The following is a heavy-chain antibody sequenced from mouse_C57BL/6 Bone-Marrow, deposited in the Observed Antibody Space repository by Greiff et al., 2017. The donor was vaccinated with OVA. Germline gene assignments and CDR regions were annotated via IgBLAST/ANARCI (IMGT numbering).Heavy chain of an antibody. CDR3: VRQRWSFAY. V-gene: IGHV10-1*01. J-gene: IGHJ3*01. D-gene: IGHD2-3*01. CDR1: GFSFNTYA. CDR2: IRSKSNNYAT. Sequence: EVMLVASGGGLVQPKGSLKLSCAASGFSFNTYAMNWVRQAPGKGLEWVARIRSKSNNYATYYADSVKDRFTISRDDSESMLYLQMNNLKTEDTAMYYCVRQRWSFAYWGQGTLVTVSA.